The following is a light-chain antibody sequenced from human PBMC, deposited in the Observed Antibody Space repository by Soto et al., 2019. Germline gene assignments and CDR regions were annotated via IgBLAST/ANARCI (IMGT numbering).Light chain of an antibody. CDR1: QTVIGSY. V-gene: IGKV3-20*01. CDR2: GAS. Sequence: EIVLTQSPGTLSVSPGERATLSCRASQTVIGSYLAWYQHKRGQAPRLLIYGASSRATGIPDRFSGSGSGTDFTLTITRLEPEDFAIYYCQQYGSSRTFGQGTKVDIK. J-gene: IGKJ1*01. CDR3: QQYGSSRT.